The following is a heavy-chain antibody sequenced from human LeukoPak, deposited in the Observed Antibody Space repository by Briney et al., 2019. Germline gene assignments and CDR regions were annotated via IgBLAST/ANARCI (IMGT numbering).Heavy chain of an antibody. CDR1: GGSISSYY. V-gene: IGHV4-4*07. D-gene: IGHD2-2*01. J-gene: IGHJ6*02. Sequence: PSETLSLTCTVSGGSISSYYWSWVRQPAGKGLEWIGRIYTSGSTNYNPSLKSRVTMSVDTSKNQFSLKLSSVTAADTAVYYCARDERGLAYCSSTSCYHVYYYGMDVWGQGTTVTVSS. CDR3: ARDERGLAYCSSTSCYHVYYYGMDV. CDR2: IYTSGST.